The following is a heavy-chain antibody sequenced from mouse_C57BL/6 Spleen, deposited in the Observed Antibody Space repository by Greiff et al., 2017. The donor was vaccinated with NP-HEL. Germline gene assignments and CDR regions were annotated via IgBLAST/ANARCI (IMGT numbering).Heavy chain of an antibody. CDR2: IDPETGGT. CDR3: TRRAHYGSSLFDY. J-gene: IGHJ2*01. CDR1: GYTFTDYE. Sequence: QVHVKQSGAELVRPGASVTLSCKASGYTFTDYEMHWVKQTPVHGLEWIGAIDPETGGTAYNQKFKGKAILTADKSSSTAYMELRSLTSEDSAVYYCTRRAHYGSSLFDYWGQGTTLTVSS. D-gene: IGHD1-1*01. V-gene: IGHV1-15*01.